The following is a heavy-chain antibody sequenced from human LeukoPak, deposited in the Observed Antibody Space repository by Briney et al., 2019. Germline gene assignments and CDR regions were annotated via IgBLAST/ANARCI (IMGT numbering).Heavy chain of an antibody. CDR1: GDSVSSNSAA. D-gene: IGHD1-26*01. J-gene: IGHJ4*02. CDR3: ARSLVGATTGLGD. Sequence: SQTLSLTCPIAGDSVSSNSAAWNWIRQSPSRGLECLGRTYYRSKWYNDYAVSVKSRITINPDTSKNQFSLQLNSVTPEDTAVYYCARSLVGATTGLGDWGQGTLVTVSS. CDR2: TYYRSKWYN. V-gene: IGHV6-1*01.